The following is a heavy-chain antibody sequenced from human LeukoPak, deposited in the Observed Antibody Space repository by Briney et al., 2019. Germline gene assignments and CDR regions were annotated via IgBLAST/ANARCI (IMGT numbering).Heavy chain of an antibody. D-gene: IGHD6-13*01. V-gene: IGHV3-66*02. J-gene: IGHJ4*02. CDR3: ARTQRRYSSSWYEPLLYFDY. Sequence: GGSLRLSCAASGFTVSSNYMSWVRQAPGKGLEWVSVIYSGGSTYYADSVKGRFTISRDNSKNTLYLQMNSLRAEDTAVYYCARTQRRYSSSWYEPLLYFDYWGQGTLVTVSS. CDR2: IYSGGST. CDR1: GFTVSSNY.